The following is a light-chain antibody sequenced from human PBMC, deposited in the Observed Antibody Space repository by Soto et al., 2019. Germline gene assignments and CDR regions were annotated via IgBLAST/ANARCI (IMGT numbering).Light chain of an antibody. J-gene: IGLJ2*01. CDR3: AAWDDSLNVV. CDR1: SSKIGSNT. Sequence: QSVLTQPPSASGPPGQRVTISCSGSSSKIGSNTVNWYQQLPGTAPKLLIYSNNQRPSGVPDRFSGSKSGTSASLAISGLQSEDEAEYYCAAWDDSLNVVFGGGTKLTVL. CDR2: SNN. V-gene: IGLV1-44*01.